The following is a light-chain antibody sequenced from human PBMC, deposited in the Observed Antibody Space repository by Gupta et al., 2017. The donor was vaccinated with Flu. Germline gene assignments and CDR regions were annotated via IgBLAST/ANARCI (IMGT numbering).Light chain of an antibody. CDR1: QSISSY. Sequence: DILMTQSPSSLSASVGDRVTMTCRASQSISSYLNWYQQKPGKAPKALIYAASRLRSGVPSRFSGSGSGTDFILTISSVQPEDSAIYYCQQSYNVVYTFGQGTKLEIK. CDR3: QQSYNVVYT. V-gene: IGKV1-39*01. J-gene: IGKJ2*01. CDR2: AAS.